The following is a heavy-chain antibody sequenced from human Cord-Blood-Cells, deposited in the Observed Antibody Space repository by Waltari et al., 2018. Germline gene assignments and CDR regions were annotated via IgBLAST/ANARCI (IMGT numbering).Heavy chain of an antibody. D-gene: IGHD3-16*01. CDR1: GFSLSTSVVG. V-gene: IGHV2-5*01. J-gene: IGHJ3*02. CDR2: IYWNDDK. Sequence: QITLTESGPTLVKPTQTLTLTCTFSGFSLSTSVVGVGWIRQPPGKALEWLALIYWNDDKRYSPSLESRLTITKDTSKNQVVLTMTNMDPVDTATYYCAHSLRGVDAFDIWGQGTMVTVSS. CDR3: AHSLRGVDAFDI.